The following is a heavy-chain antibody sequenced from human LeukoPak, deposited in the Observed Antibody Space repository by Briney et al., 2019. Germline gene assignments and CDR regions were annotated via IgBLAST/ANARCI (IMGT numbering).Heavy chain of an antibody. D-gene: IGHD3-22*01. CDR2: ISSNGGST. Sequence: GGSLRLSCAASGFTFSSYAMHWVRQAPGKGLEYVSAISSNGGSTYYANSVKGRFTISRDNAKNTLYLQMNSLRAEDTAVYYCARGGSYYYDSLEAFDIWGQGTMVTVSS. V-gene: IGHV3-64*01. J-gene: IGHJ3*02. CDR3: ARGGSYYYDSLEAFDI. CDR1: GFTFSSYA.